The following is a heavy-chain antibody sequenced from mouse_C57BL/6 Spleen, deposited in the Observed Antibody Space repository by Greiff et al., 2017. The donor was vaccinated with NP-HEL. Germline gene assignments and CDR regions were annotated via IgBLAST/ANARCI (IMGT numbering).Heavy chain of an antibody. V-gene: IGHV5-9*01. J-gene: IGHJ4*01. Sequence: EVQVVESGGGLVKPGGSLKLSCAASGFTFSSYTMSWVRQTPEKRLEWVATISGGGGNTYYPDSVKGRFTISRDNAKNTLYLQMSSLRSEDTALYYCARRGFSSTYAMDYWGQGTSVTVSS. CDR3: ARRGFSSTYAMDY. CDR1: GFTFSSYT. D-gene: IGHD1-1*01. CDR2: ISGGGGNT.